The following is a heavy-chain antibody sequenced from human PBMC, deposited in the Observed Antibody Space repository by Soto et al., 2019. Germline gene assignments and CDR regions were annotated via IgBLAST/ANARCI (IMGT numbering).Heavy chain of an antibody. Sequence: QVQLQQWGAGLLKPSETLSLTCAVYGGSFSGYYWSWIRQPPGKGLEWIWEINHSGSTNYNPSLQSRVTISVDTSKNQFSLKLSSVTAADTAVYYCARRRDTMVRGVPNWFDPWGQGTLVTVSS. D-gene: IGHD3-10*01. J-gene: IGHJ5*02. V-gene: IGHV4-34*01. CDR3: ARRRDTMVRGVPNWFDP. CDR2: INHSGST. CDR1: GGSFSGYY.